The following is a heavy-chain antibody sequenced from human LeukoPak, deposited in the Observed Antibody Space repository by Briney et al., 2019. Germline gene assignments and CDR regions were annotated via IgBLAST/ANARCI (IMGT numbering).Heavy chain of an antibody. J-gene: IGHJ6*02. V-gene: IGHV3-33*01. CDR2: IWYDGSNK. CDR1: GFTFSSYG. CDR3: ARERIAVAGINYYGMDV. D-gene: IGHD6-19*01. Sequence: GGSLRLSCAASGFTFSSYGMHWVRQAPGKGLEWVAVIWYDGSNKYYADSVKGRFTISRDNSKNTLYLQMNSLRAEDTAVYYCARERIAVAGINYYGMDVWGQRTTVTVSS.